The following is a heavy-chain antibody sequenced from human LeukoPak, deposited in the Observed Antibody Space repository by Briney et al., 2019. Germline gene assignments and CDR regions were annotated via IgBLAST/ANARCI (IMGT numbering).Heavy chain of an antibody. Sequence: PSETLSLTCTVSGGSISSYYWSWIRQFPGKGLEWIGCIYYSGSTNYNPSLKSRVTISVDTSRNQFSLKLSSMTAADTAVYYCARATGGNSPHWGQGILVTVSS. CDR3: ARATGGNSPH. CDR2: IYYSGST. V-gene: IGHV4-59*01. D-gene: IGHD4-23*01. CDR1: GGSISSYY. J-gene: IGHJ4*02.